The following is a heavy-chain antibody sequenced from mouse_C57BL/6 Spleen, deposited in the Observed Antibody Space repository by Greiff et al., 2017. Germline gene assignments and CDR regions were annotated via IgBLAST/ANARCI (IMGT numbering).Heavy chain of an antibody. J-gene: IGHJ4*01. Sequence: QVQLKESGPELVKPGASVKISCKASGYAFSSSWMNWVKQRPGKGLEWIGRIYPGDGDTNYNGKFKGKATLTADKSSSTAYMQLSSLTSEDSAVYFCAKYDYDGYYYAMDYWGQGTSVTVSS. CDR1: GYAFSSSW. D-gene: IGHD2-4*01. V-gene: IGHV1-82*01. CDR2: IYPGDGDT. CDR3: AKYDYDGYYYAMDY.